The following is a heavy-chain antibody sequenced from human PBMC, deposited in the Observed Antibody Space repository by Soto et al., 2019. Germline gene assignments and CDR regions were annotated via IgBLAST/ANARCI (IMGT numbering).Heavy chain of an antibody. V-gene: IGHV4-4*07. J-gene: IGHJ4*02. Sequence: SETLSLTCTVSGGSISRHYWSWIRQPAGKGLEWIGRIYTSGNGNYNPSLKSRVTMSVDTSKNQFALKLNSVTAADTAVYYCERDQALIYFDSWGRGTLVTVSS. CDR3: ERDQALIYFDS. CDR2: IYTSGNG. D-gene: IGHD2-8*01. CDR1: GGSISRHY.